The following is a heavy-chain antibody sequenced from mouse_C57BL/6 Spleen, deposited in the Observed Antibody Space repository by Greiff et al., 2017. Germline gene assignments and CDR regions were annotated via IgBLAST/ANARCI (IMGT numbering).Heavy chain of an antibody. D-gene: IGHD1-1*01. Sequence: EVQLVESGGGLVKPGGSLKLSCAASGFTFSDYGMHWVRQAPEKGLEWVAYISSGSSTIYYADTVKGRFTISRDNAKNTLFLQMTSLRSEDTAMYYCARLPYDGSSYAMGCWGQGTSVTVSS. CDR1: GFTFSDYG. J-gene: IGHJ4*01. V-gene: IGHV5-17*01. CDR2: ISSGSSTI. CDR3: ARLPYDGSSYAMGC.